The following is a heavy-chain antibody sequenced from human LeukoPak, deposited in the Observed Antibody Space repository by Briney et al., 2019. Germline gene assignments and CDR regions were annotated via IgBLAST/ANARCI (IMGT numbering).Heavy chain of an antibody. V-gene: IGHV1-8*03. CDR1: GYTFISYD. CDR3: AREALLWFGEYQGFDP. CDR2: MNPNSGNT. Sequence: GASVKVSCKASGYTFISYDINWVRQATGQGLEWMGWMNPNSGNTGYAQKFQGRVTITRNTSISTAYMELSSLRSEDTAVYYCAREALLWFGEYQGFDPWGQGTLVTVSS. D-gene: IGHD3-10*01. J-gene: IGHJ5*02.